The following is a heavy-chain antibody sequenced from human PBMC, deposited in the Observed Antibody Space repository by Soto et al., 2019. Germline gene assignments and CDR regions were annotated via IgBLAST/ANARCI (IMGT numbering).Heavy chain of an antibody. V-gene: IGHV4-31*03. CDR2: IHYTGRT. CDR1: VGSINSGAYY. Sequence: SETLSLTCSFSVGSINSGAYYCSWIRHYPGKGREWIGYIHYTGRTYYNPSLESRATISVDTSKKHFSLKLSSVTAADTAVYYCARVSPTGSRWFEPWDQGTLVTVSS. CDR3: ARVSPTGSRWFEP. D-gene: IGHD1-1*01. J-gene: IGHJ5*02.